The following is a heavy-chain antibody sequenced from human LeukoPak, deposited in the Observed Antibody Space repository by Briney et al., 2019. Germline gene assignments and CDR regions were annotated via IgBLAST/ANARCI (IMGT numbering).Heavy chain of an antibody. D-gene: IGHD6-19*01. J-gene: IGHJ4*02. CDR3: ARLAVAGYFDY. V-gene: IGHV3-33*01. CDR1: GFTFSSYG. Sequence: GGSLRLSCAASGFTFSSYGMHWVRQAPGKGLEWVAVIWYDGSNKYYADSVKGRFTISRDNSKNTLYLQMNSLRAEDTAVYYCARLAVAGYFDYWGQGALVTVSS. CDR2: IWYDGSNK.